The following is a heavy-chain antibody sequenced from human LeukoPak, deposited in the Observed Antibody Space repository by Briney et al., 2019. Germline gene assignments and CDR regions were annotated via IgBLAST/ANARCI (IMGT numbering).Heavy chain of an antibody. J-gene: IGHJ5*02. D-gene: IGHD6-13*01. V-gene: IGHV1-2*02. Sequence: ASVNVSCKASGYTFTDYYIHWVRQAPGQGFEWMGWINPNSGGTNYAQKFQGRVSMTGDTSNSTVYMDLNRLTSDDTALYYCARRVGQQQGFDPWGQGTLVTVSS. CDR3: ARRVGQQQGFDP. CDR1: GYTFTDYY. CDR2: INPNSGGT.